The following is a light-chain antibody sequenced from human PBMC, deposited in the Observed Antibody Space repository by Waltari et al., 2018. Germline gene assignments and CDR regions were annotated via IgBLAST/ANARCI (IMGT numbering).Light chain of an antibody. CDR1: QSLVSSDGNTY. Sequence: DVVLTQSPLSLPVTFGQPASISCRSSQSLVSSDGNTYLNWFQQRPDQSPRRLIYKVSNWDSGVPDRFSGSGSDTDFTLKISRVEAEDVGVYYCMQGTHWPYSFGQGTKLEI. CDR3: MQGTHWPYS. CDR2: KVS. J-gene: IGKJ2*03. V-gene: IGKV2D-30*01.